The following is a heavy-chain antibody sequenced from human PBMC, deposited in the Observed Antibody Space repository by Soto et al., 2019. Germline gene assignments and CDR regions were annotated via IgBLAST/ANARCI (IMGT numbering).Heavy chain of an antibody. CDR2: INAGNGNT. Sequence: EASVKVSCKASGYTLTIYAMHWVRQAPGQRLEWMGWINAGNGNTNYAQKLQGRVTMTTDTSTSTAYMELRSLRSDDTAVYYCARGDDYFDYWGQGTLVTVSS. CDR3: ARGDDYFDY. CDR1: GYTLTIYA. J-gene: IGHJ4*02. V-gene: IGHV1-3*01.